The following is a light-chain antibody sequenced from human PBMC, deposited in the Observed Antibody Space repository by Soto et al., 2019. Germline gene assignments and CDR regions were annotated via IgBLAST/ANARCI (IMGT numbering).Light chain of an antibody. V-gene: IGLV2-14*01. CDR3: SSYTSRSTLV. J-gene: IGLJ1*01. CDR1: SSDVGGYNY. Sequence: QSVLTQPASVPGSPGQSITISCTGTSSDVGGYNYVSWYQQHPGKAPKLMIYEVTNRPSGVSNRFSGSKSGNTASLTISGLQAEDEADYYCSSYTSRSTLVFGTGTKSPS. CDR2: EVT.